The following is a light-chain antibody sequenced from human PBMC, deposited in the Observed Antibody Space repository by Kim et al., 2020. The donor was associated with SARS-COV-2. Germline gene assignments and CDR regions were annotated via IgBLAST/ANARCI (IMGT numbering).Light chain of an antibody. J-gene: IGKJ5*01. CDR1: QSVTSND. Sequence: LTHGERATLACRASQSVTSNDLAGYLQTPGQAPRLLMYGASSRATGIPDRFSGSGSGTDFTLTISRLEPEDFAVYYCQQYGRLITFGQRTRLEIK. CDR2: GAS. V-gene: IGKV3-20*01. CDR3: QQYGRLIT.